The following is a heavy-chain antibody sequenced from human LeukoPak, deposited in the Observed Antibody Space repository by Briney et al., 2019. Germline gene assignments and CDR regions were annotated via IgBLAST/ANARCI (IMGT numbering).Heavy chain of an antibody. CDR3: LYSSGYYSIYAFDI. D-gene: IGHD3-22*01. J-gene: IGHJ3*02. CDR1: GYTFTSYD. Sequence: ASVKVSCKASGYTFTSYDINWVRQATGQGLEGMGWINPNSGNTGYAQKFQGRVTMTRNTSISTAYMELSSLRSEDTAVYYCLYSSGYYSIYAFDIWGQGTMVTVSS. CDR2: INPNSGNT. V-gene: IGHV1-8*01.